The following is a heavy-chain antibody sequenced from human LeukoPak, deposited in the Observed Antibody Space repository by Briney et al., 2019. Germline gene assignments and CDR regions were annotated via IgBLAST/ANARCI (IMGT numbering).Heavy chain of an antibody. V-gene: IGHV3-33*06. CDR2: IWYDGSNK. CDR3: AKDGDYKERYYYYYMDV. Sequence: GGSLRLSCAASGFTFSSYGMHWVRQAPGKGLEWVAVIWYDGSNKYYADSVKGRFTISRDNSKNTLYLQMNSLRAEDTAVYYRAKDGDYKERYYYYYMDVWGKGTTVTVSS. D-gene: IGHD4-17*01. J-gene: IGHJ6*03. CDR1: GFTFSSYG.